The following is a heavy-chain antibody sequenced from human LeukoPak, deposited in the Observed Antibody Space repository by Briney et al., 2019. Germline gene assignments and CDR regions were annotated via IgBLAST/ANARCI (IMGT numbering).Heavy chain of an antibody. CDR1: GFIVSNTY. V-gene: IGHV3-53*01. D-gene: IGHD3-3*02. CDR2: IHNDGSI. Sequence: PGGSLRLSCAASGFIVSNTYMTWVRQAPGKGLEWVSVIHNDGSIYYADSVKGRFTVSRDNSKNMLFLRMNSLRVEDTAVYFCASLARDYRGQGTLVSVSS. J-gene: IGHJ4*02. CDR3: ASLARDY.